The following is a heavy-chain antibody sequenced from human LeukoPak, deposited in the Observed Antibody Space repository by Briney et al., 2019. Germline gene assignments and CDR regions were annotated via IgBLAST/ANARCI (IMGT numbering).Heavy chain of an antibody. D-gene: IGHD2-2*01. J-gene: IGHJ3*02. CDR1: GGSISSYY. Sequence: SETLSLTCTVSGGSISSYYWSWIRQPPGKRLEWIGYIYYSGSTNYNPSLKSRVTISVDTSKNQFSLKLSSVTAADTAVYYCARDRTPKYGNDAFEIWGQGTMVTVSS. CDR3: ARDRTPKYGNDAFEI. V-gene: IGHV4-59*01. CDR2: IYYSGST.